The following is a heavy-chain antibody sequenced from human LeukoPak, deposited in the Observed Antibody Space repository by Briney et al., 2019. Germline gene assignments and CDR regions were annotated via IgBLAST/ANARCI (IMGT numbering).Heavy chain of an antibody. V-gene: IGHV4-59*08. CDR2: IYYSGRI. D-gene: IGHD2-2*01. J-gene: IGHJ4*02. Sequence: PSETLSLICSVSGGSISSYYWTWIRQPPGKGLEWIAYIYYSGRINYNPSLKSRVTISVDTSKNEFSLKMTSVTAADTAVYYCAGGPIGFCSSSSCRFDNWGQGTLVTVSS. CDR1: GGSISSYY. CDR3: AGGPIGFCSSSSCRFDN.